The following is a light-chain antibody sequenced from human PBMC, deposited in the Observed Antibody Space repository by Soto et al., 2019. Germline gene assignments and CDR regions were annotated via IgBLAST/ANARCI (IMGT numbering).Light chain of an antibody. CDR1: QSLGTN. CDR3: QQYNMWPRT. J-gene: IGKJ1*01. Sequence: EIVMRQSPATLSVSPGERATLSCRASQSLGTNLAWFQQKPGQAPRLLIHGASSRTTGTPARFSGSGSGTEFTLTISSLQSEDLAVYYCQQYNMWPRTFGQGTKVDI. CDR2: GAS. V-gene: IGKV3-15*01.